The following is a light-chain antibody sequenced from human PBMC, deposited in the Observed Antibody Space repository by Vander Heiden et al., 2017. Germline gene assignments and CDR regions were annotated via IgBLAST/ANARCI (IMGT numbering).Light chain of an antibody. CDR3: QQYGNLPLT. J-gene: IGKJ3*01. Sequence: DIVLTQSPATLSLYPGDRATLSCRASQSVRSSSLAWYQQRPGQAPRLLIYATLNRATGIPDRFSGSGSGTDFTLTISRLEAEDFAVYFCQQYGNLPLTFGPGTKVDIK. CDR2: ATL. V-gene: IGKV3-20*01. CDR1: QSVRSSS.